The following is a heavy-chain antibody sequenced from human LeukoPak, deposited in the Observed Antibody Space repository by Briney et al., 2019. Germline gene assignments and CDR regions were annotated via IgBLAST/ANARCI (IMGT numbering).Heavy chain of an antibody. J-gene: IGHJ4*02. D-gene: IGHD6-13*01. Sequence: PVASVKVSCKASGGTFSSYAISWVRQAPGQGLEWMGGIIPIFGTANYALKFQGRVTITADESTSTAYMELSSLRSEDTAVYYCARGVAAAGWQFDYWGQGTLVTVSS. CDR2: IIPIFGTA. CDR1: GGTFSSYA. V-gene: IGHV1-69*01. CDR3: ARGVAAAGWQFDY.